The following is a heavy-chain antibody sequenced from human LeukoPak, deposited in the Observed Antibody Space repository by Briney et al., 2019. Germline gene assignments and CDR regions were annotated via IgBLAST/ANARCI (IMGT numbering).Heavy chain of an antibody. CDR1: GFTFSNFA. Sequence: GGSLRLSCAVSGFTFSNFAMNWVRQAPGKGLEWVSGISDSGGGTYYADSVKGRFTISRDNDKNSLYLQMNSLRAEDTAVYYCARGLYDFWSGTIADYYMDVWGKGTTVTVSS. V-gene: IGHV3-23*01. J-gene: IGHJ6*03. D-gene: IGHD3-3*01. CDR3: ARGLYDFWSGTIADYYMDV. CDR2: ISDSGGGT.